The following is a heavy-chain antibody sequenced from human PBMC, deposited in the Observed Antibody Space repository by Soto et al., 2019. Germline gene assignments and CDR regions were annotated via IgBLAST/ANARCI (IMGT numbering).Heavy chain of an antibody. CDR1: GGSISSSNW. CDR2: IYHSGST. J-gene: IGHJ5*02. CDR3: ARGEQYYYGSGSYYNTYNWFDP. Sequence: QVQLQESGPGLVKPSGTLSLTCAVSGGSISSSNWWSWVRQPPGKGLEWIGEIYHSGSTNYTPSLKSRVTISVDKSKNQFSLKLSSVTAADTAVYYCARGEQYYYGSGSYYNTYNWFDPWGQGTLVTVSS. V-gene: IGHV4-4*02. D-gene: IGHD3-10*01.